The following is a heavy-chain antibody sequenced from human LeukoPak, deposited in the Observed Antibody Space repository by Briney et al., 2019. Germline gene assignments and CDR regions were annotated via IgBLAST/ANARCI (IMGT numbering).Heavy chain of an antibody. CDR3: ARRGYSYCTGYFDY. CDR2: INPNSGGT. V-gene: IGHV1-2*02. Sequence: GASVKVSCKASGYTFTGYYMHWVRQAPGQGLEWMGWINPNSGGTNYAQKFQGRVTMTRDTSISTAYMELSRLRSDDTAVYYCARRGYSYCTGYFDYWGQGTLVTVSS. CDR1: GYTFTGYY. J-gene: IGHJ4*02. D-gene: IGHD5-18*01.